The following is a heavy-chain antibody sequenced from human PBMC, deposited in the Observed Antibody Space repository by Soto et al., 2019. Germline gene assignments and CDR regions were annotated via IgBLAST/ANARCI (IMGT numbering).Heavy chain of an antibody. J-gene: IGHJ6*02. Sequence: SVKVSCKASGGTFSSYAISWVRQAPGQGLEWMGGIIPIFGTANYAQKFQGRVTITADESTSTAYMELSSLRSEDTAVYYCARDTTSSGYYYYGMDVWGQGTTVTVSS. V-gene: IGHV1-69*13. CDR2: IIPIFGTA. CDR3: ARDTTSSGYYYYGMDV. D-gene: IGHD1-26*01. CDR1: GGTFSSYA.